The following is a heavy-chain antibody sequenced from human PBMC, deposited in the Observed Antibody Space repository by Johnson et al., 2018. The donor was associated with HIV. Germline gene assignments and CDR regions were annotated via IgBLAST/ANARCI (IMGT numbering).Heavy chain of an antibody. Sequence: EVQLMESGGDLVQPGGSLRLSCGASGFSFRSHWMSWVRQAPGKGLEWVANIKEDGSQKYYVDSVKGRFTISRDNAKNSLYLQMNSLRAEDTAVYYCARDLRVGAIDGFDVWGQGTIVTVSS. CDR2: IKEDGSQK. CDR1: GFSFRSHW. CDR3: ARDLRVGAIDGFDV. D-gene: IGHD1-26*01. J-gene: IGHJ3*01. V-gene: IGHV3-7*05.